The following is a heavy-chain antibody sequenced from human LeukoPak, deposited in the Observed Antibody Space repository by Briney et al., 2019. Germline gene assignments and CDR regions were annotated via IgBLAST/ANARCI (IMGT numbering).Heavy chain of an antibody. V-gene: IGHV4-31*03. J-gene: IGHJ3*02. D-gene: IGHD6-13*01. CDR1: GGSISSGGYY. CDR3: ATGYSNPEDAFDI. Sequence: SETLSLTCTVSGGSISSGGYYWSWIRQHPGKGLEWIGYIYYSGSTYYNPSLKRRVTISVDTSKNQFSLKLSSVTAADTAVYYCATGYSNPEDAFDIWGQGTMVTVSS. CDR2: IYYSGST.